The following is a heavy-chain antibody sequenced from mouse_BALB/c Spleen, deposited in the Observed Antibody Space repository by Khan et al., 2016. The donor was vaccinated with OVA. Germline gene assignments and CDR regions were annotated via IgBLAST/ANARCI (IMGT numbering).Heavy chain of an antibody. CDR1: GYTFSDYY. V-gene: IGHV1-77*01. J-gene: IGHJ3*01. CDR2: ISPGSGDT. Sequence: QMQLEESGAELARPGASVKLSCKASGYTFSDYYINWVKQRTGQGLEWIGEISPGSGDTDYNEKFKGKATLTADKSSSKAYMQLSSLTSEASAVYFCARRNYFGYTFAYWGQGTLFTVSA. CDR3: ARRNYFGYTFAY. D-gene: IGHD1-2*01.